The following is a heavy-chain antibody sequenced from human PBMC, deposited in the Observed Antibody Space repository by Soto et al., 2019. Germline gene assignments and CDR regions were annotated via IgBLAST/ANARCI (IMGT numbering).Heavy chain of an antibody. CDR3: ARAPIGSGWFVDY. Sequence: GGSLRLSCAASGFTFDAHYIDWVRQAPGKGLEWVGRIRNKTHSYSTTYAASVKGRFTFSRDDSKNSVYLQMNSLRAEDSAVYYCARAPIGSGWFVDYWGQGTLVTVSS. CDR2: IRNKTHSYST. J-gene: IGHJ4*02. D-gene: IGHD6-19*01. CDR1: GFTFDAHY. V-gene: IGHV3-72*01.